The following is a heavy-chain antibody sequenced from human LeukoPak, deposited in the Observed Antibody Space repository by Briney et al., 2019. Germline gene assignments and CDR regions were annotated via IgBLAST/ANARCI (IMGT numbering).Heavy chain of an antibody. J-gene: IGHJ4*02. V-gene: IGHV3-48*01. CDR2: ISGSSGSI. CDR3: ARDYCSSTSCLLDY. D-gene: IGHD2-2*01. Sequence: PGGSLRLSCAASGFTLCSYNMNWVRQAPGKGLEWLSDISGSSGSIYYADSVKGRFTISRDNSKNTLYLQMGSLRAEDMAVYYCARDYCSSTSCLLDYWGQGTLVTVSS. CDR1: GFTLCSYN.